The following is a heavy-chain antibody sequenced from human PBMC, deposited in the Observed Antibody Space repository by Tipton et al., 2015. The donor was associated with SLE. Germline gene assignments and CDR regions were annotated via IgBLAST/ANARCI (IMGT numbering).Heavy chain of an antibody. Sequence: SLRLSCAASGFTFSSYGMHWVRQAPGKGLEWVAFIRYDGSNKYYADSVKGRFTISRDNSKNTLYLQMNSLRAEDTAVYYCARDIREVRSYGMDVWGQGTTVTVSS. CDR3: ARDIREVRSYGMDV. D-gene: IGHD2-21*01. J-gene: IGHJ6*02. V-gene: IGHV3-30*02. CDR2: IRYDGSNK. CDR1: GFTFSSYG.